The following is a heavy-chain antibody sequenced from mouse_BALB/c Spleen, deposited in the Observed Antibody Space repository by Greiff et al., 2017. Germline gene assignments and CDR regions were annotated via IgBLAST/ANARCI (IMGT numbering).Heavy chain of an antibody. CDR2: ISYDGSN. CDR1: GYSITSGYY. D-gene: IGHD1-2*01. J-gene: IGHJ4*01. Sequence: EVQLVESGPGLVKPSQSLSLTCSVTGYSITSGYYWNWIRQFPGNKLEWMGYISYDGSNNYNPSLKNRISITRDTSKNQFFLKLNSVTTEDTATYYCARGAATSAMDYWGQGTSVTVSS. CDR3: ARGAATSAMDY. V-gene: IGHV3-6*02.